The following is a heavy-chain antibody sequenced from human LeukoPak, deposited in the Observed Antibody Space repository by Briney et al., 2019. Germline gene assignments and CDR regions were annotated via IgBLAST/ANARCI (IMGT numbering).Heavy chain of an antibody. Sequence: PSETLSLTCTVSGGSISSYYWSRIRQPPGKGLEWIGYIYYSGSTNYNPSLKSRVTISVDTSKNQFSLKLSSVTAADTAVYYCARDPSLRSSGYYRTFWFDPWGQGTLVTVSS. CDR1: GGSISSYY. CDR2: IYYSGST. V-gene: IGHV4-59*01. CDR3: ARDPSLRSSGYYRTFWFDP. J-gene: IGHJ5*02. D-gene: IGHD3-22*01.